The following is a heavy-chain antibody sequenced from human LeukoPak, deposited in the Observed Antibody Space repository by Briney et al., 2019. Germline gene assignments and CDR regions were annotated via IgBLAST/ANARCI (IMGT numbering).Heavy chain of an antibody. Sequence: SETLSLTCTVCGGSISSYYWSWMRQPPREGLEWIGYIYTSRNTKYNPSLKSRVTISVDTSKNQFSLQLNSVTAADTAVYYCARLGGGNIDSWGQGTLVTVSS. J-gene: IGHJ4*02. CDR1: GGSISSYY. CDR3: ARLGGGNIDS. V-gene: IGHV4-4*09. D-gene: IGHD2-15*01. CDR2: IYTSRNT.